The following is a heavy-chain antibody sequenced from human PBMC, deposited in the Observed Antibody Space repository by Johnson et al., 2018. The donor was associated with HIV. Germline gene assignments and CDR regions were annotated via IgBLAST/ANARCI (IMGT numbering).Heavy chain of an antibody. CDR3: ARAWSLGAFDI. J-gene: IGHJ3*02. Sequence: VQLVESGGGLVKPGGSLRVSCAASGFTFSDYYMSWIRQAPGKGLVWVSRINSDGSSTSYADSVKGRFTISRDNAKNTLYLQMNSLRAEDTAVYYCARAWSLGAFDIWGQGTLVTVSS. V-gene: IGHV3-74*02. D-gene: IGHD2-15*01. CDR2: INSDGSST. CDR1: GFTFSDYY.